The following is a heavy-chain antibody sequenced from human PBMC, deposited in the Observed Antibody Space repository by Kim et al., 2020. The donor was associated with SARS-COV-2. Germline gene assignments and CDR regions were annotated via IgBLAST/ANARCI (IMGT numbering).Heavy chain of an antibody. Sequence: TYTTPSLKGRVTISVDTSRNQFSLKLASVTAADPAVYYCARRTEAGGYFDFWGQGSPVTVAS. CDR3: ARRTEAGGYFDF. J-gene: IGHJ4*02. D-gene: IGHD3-16*01. V-gene: IGHV4-39*01. CDR2: T.